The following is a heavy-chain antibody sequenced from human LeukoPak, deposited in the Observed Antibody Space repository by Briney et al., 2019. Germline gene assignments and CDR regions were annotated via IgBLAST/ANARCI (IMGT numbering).Heavy chain of an antibody. Sequence: GGSLRLSCAASGFTFSSYAVNWVRQAPGKGLEWVPSIGVSSGSTFYADSVKGRFTTSRDNSKNTLYLQMNSLRAEDTAVYYCAKYRTTNAPPRNFDYWGQGALVTVSS. J-gene: IGHJ4*02. D-gene: IGHD1-14*01. CDR3: AKYRTTNAPPRNFDY. V-gene: IGHV3-23*01. CDR2: IGVSSGST. CDR1: GFTFSSYA.